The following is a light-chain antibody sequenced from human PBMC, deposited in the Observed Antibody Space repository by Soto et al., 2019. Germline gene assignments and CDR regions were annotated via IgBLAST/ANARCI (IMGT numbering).Light chain of an antibody. CDR3: QLYGISPH. V-gene: IGKV3-20*01. CDR1: QNIRSS. Sequence: EVVMTQSPASLSASPGERVTLSCRASQNIRSSLAWYQQKPGQAPRLLIYASSNRATGIPDRFSGSESGTDFTLTINRLEPEDFAVDDCQLYGISPHFGQGTRLEIK. CDR2: ASS. J-gene: IGKJ5*01.